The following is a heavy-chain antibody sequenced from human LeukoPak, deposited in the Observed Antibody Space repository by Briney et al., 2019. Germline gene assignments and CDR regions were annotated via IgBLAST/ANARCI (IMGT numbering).Heavy chain of an antibody. CDR2: ISGSGHDI. D-gene: IGHD4-17*01. V-gene: IGHV3-11*04. CDR1: GFTFSDSY. J-gene: IGHJ4*02. CDR3: ARVDPTYGVREVY. Sequence: GGSLRLSCAASGFTFSDSYTTWVRQAPGKGVEWVAYISGSGHDINYSDSVKGRFTISRDNAKNSLYLQMSSLRVEDTAVYYCARVDPTYGVREVYWGQETLVTVSS.